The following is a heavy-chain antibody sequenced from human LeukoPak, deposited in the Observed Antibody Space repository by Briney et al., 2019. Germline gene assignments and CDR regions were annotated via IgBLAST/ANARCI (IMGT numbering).Heavy chain of an antibody. CDR2: IYHSGST. CDR3: ARGYYDPHDY. J-gene: IGHJ4*02. Sequence: PSETLSLTCAVSSYSISSGYYWGWIRQPPGKGLEWIGSIYHSGSTYYNPSLKSRVTISVDTSKNQFSLKLSSVTAADTAVYYCARGYYDPHDYWGQGTLVTVSS. CDR1: SYSISSGYY. V-gene: IGHV4-38-2*01. D-gene: IGHD3-22*01.